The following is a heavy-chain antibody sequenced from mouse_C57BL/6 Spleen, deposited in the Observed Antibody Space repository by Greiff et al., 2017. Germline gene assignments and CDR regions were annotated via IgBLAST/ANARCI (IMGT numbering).Heavy chain of an antibody. CDR2: ISSGSSTI. Sequence: EVKLMESGGGLVKPGGSLKLSCAASGFTFSDYGMHWVRQAPEKGLEWVAYISSGSSTIYYADTVKGRFTITRDNAKNTLFLQMTSLRSEDTAMYYCARTINTVVAHCDYWGQGATLTVSS. CDR1: GFTFSDYG. V-gene: IGHV5-17*01. CDR3: ARTINTVVAHCDY. J-gene: IGHJ2*01. D-gene: IGHD1-1*01.